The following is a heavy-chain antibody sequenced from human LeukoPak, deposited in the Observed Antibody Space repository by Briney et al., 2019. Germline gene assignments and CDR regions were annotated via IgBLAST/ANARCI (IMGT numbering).Heavy chain of an antibody. D-gene: IGHD4-17*01. CDR3: VRRTTPFDL. J-gene: IGHJ2*01. CDR1: GYSITSGYY. CDR2: IYHSGST. V-gene: IGHV4-38-2*02. Sequence: SETLSLTCTVSGYSITSGYYWGWIRQPPGKGLEWIGTIYHSGSTNYNPSLKSRVTISVDTSKNQFSLKLSSVTAADTAVYYCVRRTTPFDLWGRGTLVTVSS.